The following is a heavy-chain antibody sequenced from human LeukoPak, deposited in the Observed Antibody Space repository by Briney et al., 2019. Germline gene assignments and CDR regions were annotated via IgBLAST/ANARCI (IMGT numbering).Heavy chain of an antibody. V-gene: IGHV4-59*01. CDR3: ASFRPGTTVTTYYFDY. J-gene: IGHJ4*02. CDR2: IYYSGST. CDR1: GGSISSYY. D-gene: IGHD4-17*01. Sequence: SETLSLTCNVSGGSISSYYWSWIRQPPGKGLEWIGYIYYSGSTNYNPSLKSRVTITVDTSRNQFSLKLSSVTAADTAVYYCASFRPGTTVTTYYFDYWGQGTLVTVSS.